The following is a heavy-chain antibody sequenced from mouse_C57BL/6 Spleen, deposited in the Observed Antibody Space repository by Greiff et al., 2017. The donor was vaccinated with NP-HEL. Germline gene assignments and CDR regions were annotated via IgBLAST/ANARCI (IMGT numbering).Heavy chain of an antibody. CDR3: ARSGGYHAMDY. CDR2: INPNNGGT. D-gene: IGHD3-2*02. Sequence: EVQLQQSGPELVKPGASVKISCKASGYTFTDYYMNWVKQSHGKSLEWIGDINPNNGGTSYNQKFKGKATLTVDKSSSTAYMELRSLTSEDSAVYYCARSGGYHAMDYWGQGTSVTVSS. V-gene: IGHV1-26*01. CDR1: GYTFTDYY. J-gene: IGHJ4*01.